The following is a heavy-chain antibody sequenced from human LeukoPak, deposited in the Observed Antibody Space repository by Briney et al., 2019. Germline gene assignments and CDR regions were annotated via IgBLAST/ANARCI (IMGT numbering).Heavy chain of an antibody. CDR2: IIPIFGTA. Sequence: ASVKVSCKASGGTFSSYAISWVRQAPGQGLEWMGGIIPIFGTANYAQKFQGRVTITADESTSTAYMELSSLRSEDTAVYYCARRSIRGSSGWYGDYYYYYGMDAWGQGTTVTVSS. CDR1: GGTFSSYA. V-gene: IGHV1-69*13. CDR3: ARRSIRGSSGWYGDYYYYYGMDA. D-gene: IGHD6-19*01. J-gene: IGHJ6*02.